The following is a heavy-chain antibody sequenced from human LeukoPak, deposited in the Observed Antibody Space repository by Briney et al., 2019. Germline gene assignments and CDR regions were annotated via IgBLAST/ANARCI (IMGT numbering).Heavy chain of an antibody. Sequence: GASVKASCKASGYTFTRYGMSWVRQAPGQGLEWRGWIGGSNGNTNYAQKLQGRVTMTTDISTGTAYMELRSLRSADTAVYYCARSGRGTYYYFDYWGQGTLVTVSS. CDR2: IGGSNGNT. J-gene: IGHJ4*02. CDR1: GYTFTRYG. D-gene: IGHD1-26*01. CDR3: ARSGRGTYYYFDY. V-gene: IGHV1-18*01.